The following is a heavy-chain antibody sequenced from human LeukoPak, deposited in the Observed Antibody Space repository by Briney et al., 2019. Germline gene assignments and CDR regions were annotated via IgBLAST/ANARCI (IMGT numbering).Heavy chain of an antibody. J-gene: IGHJ4*02. CDR3: ARCIAAAGTFDY. D-gene: IGHD6-13*01. CDR1: GGSISSYY. CDR2: IYYSGST. Sequence: SETLSLTCTVSGGSISSYYWSWIRQPPGKGLEWIGYIYYSGSTYYNPSLKSRVTVSVDRSKNQFSLKLSSVTAADTAVYYCARCIAAAGTFDYWGQGTLVTVSS. V-gene: IGHV4-59*08.